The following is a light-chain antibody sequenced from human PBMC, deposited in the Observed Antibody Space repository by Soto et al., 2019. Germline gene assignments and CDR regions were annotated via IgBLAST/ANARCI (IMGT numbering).Light chain of an antibody. J-gene: IGKJ1*01. CDR1: QSVSSD. CDR2: GAS. V-gene: IGKV3-15*01. CDR3: QQYNTWPRT. Sequence: EIVLTQSPRTVFVSAGEIATLCRRASQSVSSDLAWYHQKPGQAPRLLIYGASTRATGIPARFSGSGSGTEFTLTINRLQSEDFAVYYCQQYNTWPRTFGQGTKVDIK.